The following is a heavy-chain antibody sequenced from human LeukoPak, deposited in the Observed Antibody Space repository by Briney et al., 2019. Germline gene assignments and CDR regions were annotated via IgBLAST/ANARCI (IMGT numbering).Heavy chain of an antibody. Sequence: SVKVSCKASGGTFSSYAISWVRQAPGQGLEWMGGIIPIFGTANYAQKFQGRVTITTDESTSTAYMELSGLTSDDTAVYFCARGPRNDPWGQGTLVTVSS. D-gene: IGHD1-14*01. V-gene: IGHV1-69*05. CDR3: ARGPRNDP. CDR2: IIPIFGTA. J-gene: IGHJ5*02. CDR1: GGTFSSYA.